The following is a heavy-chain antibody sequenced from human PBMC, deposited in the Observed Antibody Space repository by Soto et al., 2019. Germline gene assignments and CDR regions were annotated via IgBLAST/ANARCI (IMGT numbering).Heavy chain of an antibody. Sequence: GESLNLSCTGSGYSFTNYWIGWVRQMPGKGLEWMGIINPADSDTRYSPSFQGQVTVSVDKSISTAYLQRGSLKASDTAMYYCVRPDSTGYYSHWGQGTPVTVSS. CDR2: INPADSDT. CDR1: GYSFTNYW. V-gene: IGHV5-51*01. D-gene: IGHD3-9*01. CDR3: VRPDSTGYYSH. J-gene: IGHJ4*02.